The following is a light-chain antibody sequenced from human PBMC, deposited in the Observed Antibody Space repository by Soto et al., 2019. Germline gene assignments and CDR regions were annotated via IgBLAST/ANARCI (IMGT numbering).Light chain of an antibody. CDR2: GAS. CDR3: QQRSNWLT. J-gene: IGKJ4*01. V-gene: IGKV1-6*01. Sequence: QKTQFPSSLSASVGDSFTLSCRASQGIRRYIAWYQQRPGTVPKLLIFGASNLQSAVPSRFSGSGSGTDFTLTISSLEPEDFAVYYCQQRSNWLTFGGGTKVDIK. CDR1: QGIRRY.